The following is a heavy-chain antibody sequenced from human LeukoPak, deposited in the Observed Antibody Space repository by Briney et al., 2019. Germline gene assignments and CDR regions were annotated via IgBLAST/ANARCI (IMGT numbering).Heavy chain of an antibody. CDR3: AGALWFGEFKMDY. Sequence: GGSLRLSCAASGFTFSSYAMSWVRQAPGKGLEWVSVIYSGGSTYYADSVKGRFTISRDNSKNTLYLQMNSLRAEDTAVYYCAGALWFGEFKMDYWGQGTLVTVSS. J-gene: IGHJ4*02. V-gene: IGHV3-66*01. D-gene: IGHD3-10*01. CDR2: IYSGGST. CDR1: GFTFSSYA.